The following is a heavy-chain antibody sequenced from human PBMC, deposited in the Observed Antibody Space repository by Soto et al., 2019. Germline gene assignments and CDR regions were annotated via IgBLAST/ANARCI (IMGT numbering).Heavy chain of an antibody. CDR1: GGSISSGGYS. CDR3: VKVLARGVGVPRFYFDS. Sequence: PSETLSLTCAVSGGSISSGGYSWSWIRQPPGKGLEWIGYIYHSGSTYYNPSLKSRVTISVDRSKNQFSLKLSSVTAEDTAVYYCVKVLARGVGVPRFYFDSWGQGALVTVSS. J-gene: IGHJ4*02. V-gene: IGHV4-30-2*01. CDR2: IYHSGST. D-gene: IGHD2-2*01.